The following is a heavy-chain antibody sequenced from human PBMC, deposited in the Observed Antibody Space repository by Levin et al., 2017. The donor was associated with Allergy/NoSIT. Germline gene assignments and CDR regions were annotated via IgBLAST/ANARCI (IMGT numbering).Heavy chain of an antibody. J-gene: IGHJ3*02. V-gene: IGHV3-11*01. CDR1: GFTFSDYY. CDR2: ISSSGSTI. D-gene: IGHD5-18*01. Sequence: GGSLRLSCAASGFTFSDYYMSWIRQAPGKGLEWVSYISSSGSTIYYADSVKGRFTISRDNAKNSLYLQMNSLRAEDTAVYYCARDLGYTAMVLSRAFDIWGQGTMVTVSS. CDR3: ARDLGYTAMVLSRAFDI.